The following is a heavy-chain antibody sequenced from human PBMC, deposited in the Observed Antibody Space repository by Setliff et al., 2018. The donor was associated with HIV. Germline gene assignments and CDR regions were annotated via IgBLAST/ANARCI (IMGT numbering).Heavy chain of an antibody. CDR3: ARVAGGDIVVVVAATPYYYYMDV. CDR2: ISAYNGNT. J-gene: IGHJ6*03. V-gene: IGHV1-18*01. CDR1: GFSFTKYG. D-gene: IGHD2-15*01. Sequence: ASVKVSCKASGFSFTKYGFSWVRQAPGQGLEWMGWISAYNGNTNYAQKLQGRVTMTTDTSTSTAYMELRSLRSDDTAVYYCARVAGGDIVVVVAATPYYYYMDVWGKGTTVTVSS.